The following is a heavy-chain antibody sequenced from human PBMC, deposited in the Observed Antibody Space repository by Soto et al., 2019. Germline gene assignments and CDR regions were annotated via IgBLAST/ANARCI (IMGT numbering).Heavy chain of an antibody. CDR3: AREDSLIIPAVSDF. D-gene: IGHD2-2*01. Sequence: PGGSLRLSCTVSGFSFNNDCINWVRQAPGKGLEWVGSIRKSDNTNYSDSVKGRVTISRDNAKTSVSLQMNTLKVADTAVYYCAREDSLIIPAVSDFWGQGTLVTVSS. CDR1: GFSFNNDC. CDR2: IRKSDNT. V-gene: IGHV3-21*04. J-gene: IGHJ4*02.